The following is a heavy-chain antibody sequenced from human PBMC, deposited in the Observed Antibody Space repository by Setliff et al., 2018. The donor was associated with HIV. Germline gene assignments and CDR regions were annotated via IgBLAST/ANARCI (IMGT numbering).Heavy chain of an antibody. CDR2: IFYTGNT. V-gene: IGHV4-59*01. CDR1: GGSISGYY. D-gene: IGHD2-2*01. Sequence: PSETLSLTCTVSGGSISGYYWSWIRQPPGKGLEWIGTIFYTGNTNYNPPLKSRVTLSGGMSENQLFLRLTSVTAADTAVYYCVRGFCSSTTCYEDYYYMDVWGKGSTVTVSS. J-gene: IGHJ6*03. CDR3: VRGFCSSTTCYEDYYYMDV.